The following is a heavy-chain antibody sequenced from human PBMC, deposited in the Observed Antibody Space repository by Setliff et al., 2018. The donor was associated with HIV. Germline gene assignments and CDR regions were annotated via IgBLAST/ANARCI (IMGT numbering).Heavy chain of an antibody. J-gene: IGHJ3*02. CDR1: GYSISSGYY. CDR2: IYYSGGT. D-gene: IGHD5-18*01. V-gene: IGHV4-38-2*02. Sequence: PSETLSLTCAVSGYSISSGYYWGWIRQPPGKGLEWIGSIYYSGGTYCNPSLKSRVTISVDTSKNQFSLKLSSETAADTAVYYCARDQGYSYGFYAFDIWGQGTMVTVSS. CDR3: ARDQGYSYGFYAFDI.